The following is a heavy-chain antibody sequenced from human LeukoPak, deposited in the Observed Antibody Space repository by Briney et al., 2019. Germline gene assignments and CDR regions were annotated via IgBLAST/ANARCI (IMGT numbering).Heavy chain of an antibody. D-gene: IGHD3-9*01. V-gene: IGHV4-38-2*02. J-gene: IGHJ4*02. CDR3: ARERYFDWLHYAYKDAAYFDY. CDR2: IYQSGST. CDR1: GYSISSGYY. Sequence: SETLSLTCTVSGYSISSGYYWGWLRQPPGKGLEWIGSIYQSGSTYYNPSLKSRVTISVDTSKNQFSLKLSSVTAADTAVYYCARERYFDWLHYAYKDAAYFDYWGQGTLVTVSS.